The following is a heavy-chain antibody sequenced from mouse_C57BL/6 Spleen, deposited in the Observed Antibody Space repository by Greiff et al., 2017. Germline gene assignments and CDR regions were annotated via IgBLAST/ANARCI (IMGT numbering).Heavy chain of an antibody. CDR1: GYAFSSDW. Sequence: VQLQQSGAELVKPGASVKISCKASGYAFSSDWMNWVKQRPGKGLEWIGQIYPGDGDTNYNGKFKGKATLTADKSSSTAYMQLSSLTSEDSSVYFCARSHYYGSSFYFDGWGQGTTLTVSS. J-gene: IGHJ2*01. V-gene: IGHV1-80*01. CDR2: IYPGDGDT. D-gene: IGHD1-1*01. CDR3: ARSHYYGSSFYFDG.